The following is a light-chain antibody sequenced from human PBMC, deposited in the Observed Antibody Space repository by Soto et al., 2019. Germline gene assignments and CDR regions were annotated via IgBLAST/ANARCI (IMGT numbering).Light chain of an antibody. J-gene: IGKJ5*01. CDR2: AAS. V-gene: IGKV1-39*01. CDR3: QLSYSTPPIT. Sequence: DIQMTQSPSSLSASVGDRVTITCRASQSISSYLNWYQQKPGKAPQLLIYAASSLQSGVPSRFSGSGSGTDFTLTISSLQPEDFATNYCQLSYSTPPITFGQGTRLEIK. CDR1: QSISSY.